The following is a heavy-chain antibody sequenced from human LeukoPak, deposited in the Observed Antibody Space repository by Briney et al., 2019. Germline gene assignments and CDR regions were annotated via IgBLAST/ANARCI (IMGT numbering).Heavy chain of an antibody. Sequence: ASVKVSCKASGYTFTSYYMNWVRQAPGQGLEWMGIINPSGGSTSYAQKFQGRVTMTRDTSISTAYMELSRLRFDDTAVYYCARNKEGKSLDYWGQGTLVTVSS. V-gene: IGHV1-46*01. CDR3: ARNKEGKSLDY. CDR1: GYTFTSYY. CDR2: INPSGGST. J-gene: IGHJ4*02.